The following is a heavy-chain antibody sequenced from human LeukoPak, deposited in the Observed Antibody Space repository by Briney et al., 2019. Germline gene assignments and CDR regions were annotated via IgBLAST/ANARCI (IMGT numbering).Heavy chain of an antibody. D-gene: IGHD5-18*01. CDR1: GYTFISYA. J-gene: IGHJ4*02. Sequence: ASVKVSCKASGYTFISYAMHWVRQAPGQRLEWMGWINAGNGNTKYSQKFQGRVTITRDTSASTAYMELSSLRSEDTAVYYCARRSVDSYEIFDYWGQGTLVTVSS. V-gene: IGHV1-3*01. CDR2: INAGNGNT. CDR3: ARRSVDSYEIFDY.